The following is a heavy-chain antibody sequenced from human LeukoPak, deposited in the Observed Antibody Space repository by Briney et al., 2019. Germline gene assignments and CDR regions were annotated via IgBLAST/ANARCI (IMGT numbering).Heavy chain of an antibody. CDR3: ATEEQYRNYFDH. CDR2: INPNSGDT. V-gene: IGHV1-2*02. CDR1: GYTLTDSY. D-gene: IGHD5-18*01. J-gene: IGHJ4*02. Sequence: GASVKVSCKASGYTLTDSYMHWVRQAPGQGLEWPAWINPNSGDTNYAQKFQGRVTVTRDTSISTAYMELSGLTSDDTAVYYCATEEQYRNYFDHWGQGTLVTVSS.